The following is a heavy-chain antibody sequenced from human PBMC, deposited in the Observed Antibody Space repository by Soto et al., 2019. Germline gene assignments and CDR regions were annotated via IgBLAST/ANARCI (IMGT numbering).Heavy chain of an antibody. V-gene: IGHV1-24*01. CDR1: GYTLTELS. D-gene: IGHD4-17*01. Sequence: ASVKVSCKVSGYTLTELSMHWVRQAPGKGLEWMGGFDPEDGETIYAQKFQGRVTMTEDTSTDTAYMELSSLRSEDPAVYYCATIHDYGDYSMDYWGQGTLVTVSS. CDR3: ATIHDYGDYSMDY. J-gene: IGHJ4*02. CDR2: FDPEDGET.